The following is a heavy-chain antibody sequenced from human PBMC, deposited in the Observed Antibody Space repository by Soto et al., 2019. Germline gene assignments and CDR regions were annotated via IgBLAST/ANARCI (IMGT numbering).Heavy chain of an antibody. CDR2: IIPIFGTA. CDR3: ARNGEMATINYFDY. Sequence: ASVKVSCKASGGTFSSYAISWVRQAPGQGLEWMGGIIPIFGTANYAQKFQGRVTITADKSTSTAYMELSSLRSEDTAVYYCARNGEMATINYFDYWGQGTLVTVSS. D-gene: IGHD5-12*01. CDR1: GGTFSSYA. V-gene: IGHV1-69*06. J-gene: IGHJ4*02.